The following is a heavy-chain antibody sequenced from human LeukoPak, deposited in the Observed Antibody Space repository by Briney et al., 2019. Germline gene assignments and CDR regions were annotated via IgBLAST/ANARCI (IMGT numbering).Heavy chain of an antibody. CDR3: ARRGPIKQIDY. Sequence: SETLSLTCAVYGGSFSGYYWSWIRQPPGKGLEWIGEINHSGSTNYNPSLKSRVTISVDTSKNQFSLKLSSVTAADTAVYCCARRGPIKQIDYWGQGTLVTVSS. CDR2: INHSGST. J-gene: IGHJ4*02. V-gene: IGHV4-34*01. D-gene: IGHD1/OR15-1a*01. CDR1: GGSFSGYY.